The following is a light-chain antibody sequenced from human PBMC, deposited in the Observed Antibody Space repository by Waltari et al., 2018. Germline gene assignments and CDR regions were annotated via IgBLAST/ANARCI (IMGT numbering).Light chain of an antibody. CDR2: EDT. V-gene: IGLV3-10*01. Sequence: SYELTQPPSVSVSPGQAARITCSGDALPKHNAYWYQQKSGQAPVLVIYEDTKRPPGIPERFSGSSSGTMATVTISGAQVEDEADYYCYSADSSGNHKGIFGGGTKVTVL. CDR3: YSADSSGNHKGI. CDR1: ALPKHN. J-gene: IGLJ2*01.